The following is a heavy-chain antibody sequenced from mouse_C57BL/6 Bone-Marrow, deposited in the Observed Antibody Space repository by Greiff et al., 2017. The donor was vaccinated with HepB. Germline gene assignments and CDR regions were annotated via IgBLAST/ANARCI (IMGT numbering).Heavy chain of an antibody. CDR1: GYTFTSYW. Sequence: QVQLQQPGAELVKPGASVKMSCKASGYTFTSYWITWVKQRPGQGLEWIGDIYPGSGSTNYNEKIKSKATLTVDTSSSSAYMQLSSLTSEDSAVYYCARGVISTVVATRWYFDVWGTGTTVTVSS. CDR3: ARGVISTVVATRWYFDV. CDR2: IYPGSGST. J-gene: IGHJ1*03. V-gene: IGHV1-55*01. D-gene: IGHD1-1*01.